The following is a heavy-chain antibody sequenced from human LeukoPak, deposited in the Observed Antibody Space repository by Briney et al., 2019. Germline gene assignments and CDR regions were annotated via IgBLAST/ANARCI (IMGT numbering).Heavy chain of an antibody. V-gene: IGHV4-59*04. D-gene: IGHD1-26*01. Sequence: SETLSLTCRVSSGSISSYYWNWIRQPPGKGLEWIGNIYYSGSTYYNESLESRVTISIDTSKNQFSLKLNSVTAADTAMYYCAKSGGYGLIDYWGQGTLVTGSS. CDR3: AKSGGYGLIDY. CDR2: IYYSGST. J-gene: IGHJ4*02. CDR1: SGSISSYY.